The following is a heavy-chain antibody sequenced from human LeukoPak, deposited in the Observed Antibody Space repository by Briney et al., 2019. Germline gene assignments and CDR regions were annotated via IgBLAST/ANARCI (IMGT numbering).Heavy chain of an antibody. D-gene: IGHD4-11*01. J-gene: IGHJ4*02. CDR2: ISSSSSYI. CDR1: GFTFSSYS. V-gene: IGHV3-21*01. CDR3: ARDAGNYDY. Sequence: PGGSLRLSCAASGFTFSSYSMNWVRQAPGKGLEGVSAISSSSSYIYYAASVQGRFTISRDNAKNSLYLQMNSLRAEDTAVYYCARDAGNYDYWGQGTLVTVSS.